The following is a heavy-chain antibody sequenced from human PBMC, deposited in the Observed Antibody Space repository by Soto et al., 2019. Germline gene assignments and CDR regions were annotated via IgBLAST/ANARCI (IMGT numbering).Heavy chain of an antibody. V-gene: IGHV5-51*01. D-gene: IGHD2-21*01. J-gene: IGHJ4*02. Sequence: GESLTISCKGSAYSFTSYWIAWVRQMPGKGLEWMGIIYPSDSDTRYSPSFQGQVTISADKSIITAYQQWSSLEASDTAMYFCARGTTGSRLCGYWGQGTLVAVSS. CDR1: AYSFTSYW. CDR2: IYPSDSDT. CDR3: ARGTTGSRLCGY.